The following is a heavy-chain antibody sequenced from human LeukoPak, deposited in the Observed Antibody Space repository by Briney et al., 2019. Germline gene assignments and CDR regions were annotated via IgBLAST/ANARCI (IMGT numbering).Heavy chain of an antibody. D-gene: IGHD2-2*01. CDR3: ARDRLRDIVVVPAAL. Sequence: SETLSLTCAVYGGSFSGYYWSWIRQPPGKGLEWIGEINHSGSTNYNPSLKSRVTISVDTSKNQFSLKLSSVTAADTAVYYCARDRLRDIVVVPAALWGQGTLVTVSS. J-gene: IGHJ4*02. V-gene: IGHV4-34*01. CDR1: GGSFSGYY. CDR2: INHSGST.